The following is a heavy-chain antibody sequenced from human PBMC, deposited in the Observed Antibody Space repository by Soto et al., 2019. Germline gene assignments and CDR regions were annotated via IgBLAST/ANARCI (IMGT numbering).Heavy chain of an antibody. CDR3: ARHHDS. Sequence: QVQLQESGPGLVKPSETLSLTCTVSGGSISSYYWRWIRQPPGKGLEWIGYIYYSGSTNYNPTLTSRVTIALDTPKNQFSVKLSSVTAADTAVYYCARHHDSWGQGTLVTVSS. CDR1: GGSISSYY. CDR2: IYYSGST. V-gene: IGHV4-59*08. J-gene: IGHJ4*02.